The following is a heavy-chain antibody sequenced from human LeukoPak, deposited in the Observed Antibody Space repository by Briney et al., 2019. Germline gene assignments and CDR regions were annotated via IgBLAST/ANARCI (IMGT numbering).Heavy chain of an antibody. CDR3: ARDVTRDGYNSHDH. D-gene: IGHD5-24*01. CDR2: INSNSGGT. CDR1: GYSFTGYY. Sequence: GASVKVSCKASGYSFTGYYMHWVRQAPGQGLEWMGWINSNSGGTNYAQKFQGRVTMTRDTSITTAYMELNRLTSDDTAVYYCARDVTRDGYNSHDHRGQGTLVTVYS. J-gene: IGHJ4*02. V-gene: IGHV1-2*02.